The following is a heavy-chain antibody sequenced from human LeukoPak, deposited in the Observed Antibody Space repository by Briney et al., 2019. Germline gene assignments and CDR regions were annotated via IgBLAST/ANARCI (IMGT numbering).Heavy chain of an antibody. Sequence: GGSLRLSCAASGFTFNSYWMGWVRQAPGKGLEWVSAISGSGGSTYYADSVKGRFTISRDNSKNTLYLQMNSLRAEDTAVYYCTKATPSSSWNYGMDVWGQGTTVTVSS. D-gene: IGHD6-13*01. CDR1: GFTFNSYW. CDR2: ISGSGGST. J-gene: IGHJ6*02. CDR3: TKATPSSSWNYGMDV. V-gene: IGHV3-23*01.